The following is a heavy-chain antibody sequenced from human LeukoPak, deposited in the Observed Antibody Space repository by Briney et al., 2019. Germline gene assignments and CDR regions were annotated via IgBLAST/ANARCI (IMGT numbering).Heavy chain of an antibody. Sequence: ASVKVSCKASGYTFTSYGISWVRQAPGQGLEWMGWISAYNGNTNYAQKLQGRVTMTTDTSTSTAYMELRSLRSDDTAVYYCARVHYDFWSGYYEGGSDPWGQGTLVTVSS. CDR3: ARVHYDFWSGYYEGGSDP. CDR2: ISAYNGNT. D-gene: IGHD3-3*01. J-gene: IGHJ5*02. V-gene: IGHV1-18*01. CDR1: GYTFTSYG.